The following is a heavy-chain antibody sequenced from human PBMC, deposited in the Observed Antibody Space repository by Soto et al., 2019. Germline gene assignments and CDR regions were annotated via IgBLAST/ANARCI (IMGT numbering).Heavy chain of an antibody. J-gene: IGHJ5*02. CDR2: ISAYNGNT. V-gene: IGHV1-18*01. D-gene: IGHD3-22*01. CDR3: ARSHDSSGYYYVPVFAP. CDR1: GYTFTSYG. Sequence: ASVKVSCKASGYTFTSYGISWVRRAPGQGLEWMGWISAYNGNTNYAQKLQGRVTMTTDTSTSTAYMELRSLRSDDTAVYYCARSHDSSGYYYVPVFAPWGQGTLVTVSS.